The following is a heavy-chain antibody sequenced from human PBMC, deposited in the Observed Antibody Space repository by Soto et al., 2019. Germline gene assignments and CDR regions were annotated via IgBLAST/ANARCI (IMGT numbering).Heavy chain of an antibody. CDR1: GFSVSSNF. Sequence: GGSLRLSCAASGFSVSSNFMSWVRQSPGKGLEWVSIIYSGGTTYYADSVKGRFTISRDNSKNTLYLQMNSLRAEDTAVYYCAREMWVVPNYYYGMDVWGQGTTVTVSS. CDR3: AREMWVVPNYYYGMDV. D-gene: IGHD2-15*01. V-gene: IGHV3-53*01. J-gene: IGHJ6*02. CDR2: IYSGGTT.